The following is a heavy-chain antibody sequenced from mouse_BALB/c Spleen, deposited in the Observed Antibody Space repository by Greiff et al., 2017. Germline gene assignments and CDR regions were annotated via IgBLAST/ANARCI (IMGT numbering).Heavy chain of an antibody. Sequence: VQLQQSGPELEKPGASVKISCKASGYSFTGYNMNWVKQSNGKSLEWIGNIDPDYGGTSYNQKFKGKATLTVDKSASTAYMQLKSLTSEDSAVYYCARGTYSMDYWGQGTSVTVSS. J-gene: IGHJ4*01. CDR3: ARGTYSMDY. CDR1: GYSFTGYN. V-gene: IGHV1-39*01. D-gene: IGHD2-12*01. CDR2: IDPDYGGT.